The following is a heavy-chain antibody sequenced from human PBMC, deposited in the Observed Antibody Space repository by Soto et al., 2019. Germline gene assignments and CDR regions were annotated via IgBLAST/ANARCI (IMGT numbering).Heavy chain of an antibody. D-gene: IGHD3-22*01. CDR1: GYSFAGYW. J-gene: IGHJ4*02. CDR3: ARQVYDSDTGPSFQYYFDS. Sequence: GESLKISCKGSGYSFAGYWITWVRQKPGKGLEWMGRIDPSDSQTYYSPSFRGHVTISVTKSITTVFLQWSSLRASDTAMYYCARQVYDSDTGPSFQYYFDSWGQGTPVTVSS. CDR2: IDPSDSQT. V-gene: IGHV5-10-1*01.